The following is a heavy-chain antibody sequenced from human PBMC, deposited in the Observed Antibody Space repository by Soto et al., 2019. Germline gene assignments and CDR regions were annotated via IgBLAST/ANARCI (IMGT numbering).Heavy chain of an antibody. CDR2: IYYSGST. Sequence: SETLSLTCTVSGGSISSYYWSWIRQPPGKGLEWIGYIYYSGSTNYDPSLKSRVTMTRDTSISTAYMELSRLRSDDTAVYYCARDLKNDDYYYGMDVWGQGTTVTVS. V-gene: IGHV4-59*01. CDR1: GGSISSYY. D-gene: IGHD1-1*01. J-gene: IGHJ6*02. CDR3: ARDLKNDDYYYGMDV.